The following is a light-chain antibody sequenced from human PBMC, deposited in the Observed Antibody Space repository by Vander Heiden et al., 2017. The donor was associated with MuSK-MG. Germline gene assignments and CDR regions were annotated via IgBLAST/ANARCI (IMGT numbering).Light chain of an antibody. CDR2: EVD. Sequence: SALTQPPPASGSPGQSVTISCTGSSSDVGGYTFVSWYQQHPGTPPKVIMYEVDKRPSGVPDRGAGSKSGTTESPHVFGLQAEDDADYDCRSFAGSHNWVFGSGTKLTVL. CDR1: SSDVGGYTF. V-gene: IGLV2-8*01. J-gene: IGLJ1*01. CDR3: RSFAGSHNWV.